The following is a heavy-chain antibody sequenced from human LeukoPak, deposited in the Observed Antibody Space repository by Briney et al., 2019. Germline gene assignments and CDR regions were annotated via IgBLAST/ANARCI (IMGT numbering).Heavy chain of an antibody. J-gene: IGHJ4*02. Sequence: SETLSLTCTVSGGSISSYYWSWIRQPPGEGLEWIGYIYYSGSTNYNPSLKSRVTISVDTSKNQFSLKLSSVTAADTAVYYCARGLALLWFGDYYFDYWGQGTLVTVSS. V-gene: IGHV4-59*01. D-gene: IGHD3-10*01. CDR1: GGSISSYY. CDR3: ARGLALLWFGDYYFDY. CDR2: IYYSGST.